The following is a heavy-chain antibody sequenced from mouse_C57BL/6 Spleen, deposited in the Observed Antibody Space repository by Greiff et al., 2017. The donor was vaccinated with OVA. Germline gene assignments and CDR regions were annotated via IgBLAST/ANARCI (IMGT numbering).Heavy chain of an antibody. V-gene: IGHV5-9-1*02. J-gene: IGHJ2*01. CDR2: ISSGGDYI. CDR3: TREGDYDYFDY. CDR1: GFTFSSYA. Sequence: EVKLVESGEGLVKPGGSLKLSCAASGFTFSSYAMSWVRQTPEKRLEWVAYISSGGDYIYYADTVKGRFTISRDNARNPLYLQMSSLKYEDTAMYYCTREGDYDYFDYWGQGTTLTVSS. D-gene: IGHD2-4*01.